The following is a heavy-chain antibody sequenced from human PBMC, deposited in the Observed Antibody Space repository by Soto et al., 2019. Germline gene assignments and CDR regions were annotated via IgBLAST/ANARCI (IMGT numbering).Heavy chain of an antibody. V-gene: IGHV4-31*03. J-gene: IGHJ4*02. CDR2: IYYSGST. D-gene: IGHD3-3*01. Sequence: SETLSLTCTVSGGSISSGVYYWSWIRQHPGKGLEWIGYIYYSGSTYYNPSLKSRVTISVDTSKNQFSLKLSSVTAADTAVYYCARETAVTIFGVVIIWGQGTLVTVSS. CDR1: GGSISSGVYY. CDR3: ARETAVTIFGVVII.